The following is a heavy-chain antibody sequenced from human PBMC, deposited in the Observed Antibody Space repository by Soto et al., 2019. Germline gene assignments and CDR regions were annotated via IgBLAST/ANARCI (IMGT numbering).Heavy chain of an antibody. Sequence: GESLKISCKGSGYSFTSYWIGWVRQMPGKGLEWMGIIYPGDSDTRYSPSFQGQVTITADKSIRTAYLRWSSLKASDTAMYYCARSPGTRLGRSHWAVGYYFDYWGQGTLVTVSS. D-gene: IGHD3-16*01. CDR1: GYSFTSYW. CDR2: IYPGDSDT. J-gene: IGHJ4*02. CDR3: ARSPGTRLGRSHWAVGYYFDY. V-gene: IGHV5-51*01.